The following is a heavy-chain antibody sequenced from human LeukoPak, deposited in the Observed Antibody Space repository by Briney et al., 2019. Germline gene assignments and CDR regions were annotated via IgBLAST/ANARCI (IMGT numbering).Heavy chain of an antibody. J-gene: IGHJ4*02. Sequence: SGGSLRLSCAASGFTFRGHWMHWVRQAPGKGLVWVSLIKSDGCSAMYADSVKGRFSISRDNAKNTLDLQMNSLRAEDTAVYFCAREVASAAFDYWGQGTAVTVSS. CDR1: GFTFRGHW. CDR3: AREVASAAFDY. V-gene: IGHV3-74*03. CDR2: IKSDGCSA. D-gene: IGHD5-12*01.